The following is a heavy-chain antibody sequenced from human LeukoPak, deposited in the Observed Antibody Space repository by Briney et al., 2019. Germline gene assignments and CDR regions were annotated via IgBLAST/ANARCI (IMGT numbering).Heavy chain of an antibody. CDR3: ARGRYCSADICSGGDAFDI. V-gene: IGHV4-4*07. CDR2: IYTRGST. Sequence: SETLSLTGTVSVGSINNYYWSWIRKPAGKGQEGFGRIYTRGSTNYNPSLKSRVTMSVDTSKNQFSLKLSSVTAADTAVYYCARGRYCSADICSGGDAFDIWGQGTMVSVSS. J-gene: IGHJ3*02. D-gene: IGHD2-15*01. CDR1: VGSINNYY.